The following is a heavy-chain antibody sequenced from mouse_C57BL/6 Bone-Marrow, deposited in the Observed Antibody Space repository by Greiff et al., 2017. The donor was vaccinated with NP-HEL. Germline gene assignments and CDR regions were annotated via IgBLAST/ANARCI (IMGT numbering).Heavy chain of an antibody. V-gene: IGHV1-66*01. CDR2: IYPGSGNT. CDR1: GYSFTSYY. Sequence: QVHVKQSGPELVKPGASVKISCKASGYSFTSYYIHWVKQRPGQGLEWIGWIYPGSGNTKYNEKFKGKATLTADTSSSTAYMQLSSLTSEDSAVYYCARPLYLDYWGQGTTLTVSS. CDR3: ARPLYLDY. J-gene: IGHJ2*01.